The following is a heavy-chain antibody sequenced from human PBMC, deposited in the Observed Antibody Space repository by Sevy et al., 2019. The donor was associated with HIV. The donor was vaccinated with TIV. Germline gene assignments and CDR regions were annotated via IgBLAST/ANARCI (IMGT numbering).Heavy chain of an antibody. CDR1: GGSISSGGYS. CDR2: IYHTGNT. J-gene: IGHJ4*02. D-gene: IGHD4-17*01. V-gene: IGHV4-30-2*01. CDR3: ARAAARMTSVTHFDY. Sequence: SETLSLTCAVSGGSISSGGYSWNWIRQPPGKGLEWIGYIYHTGNTYYNPSLKSRVTISVDRSNNQFSLKLNPVTAADTAWYYWARAAARMTSVTHFDYWGQGTLVTVSS.